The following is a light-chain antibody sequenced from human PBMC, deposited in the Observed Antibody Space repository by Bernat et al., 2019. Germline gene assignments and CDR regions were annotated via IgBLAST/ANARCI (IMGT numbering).Light chain of an antibody. CDR2: DAS. CDR1: QSVSSY. Sequence: EIVLTQSPATLSLSPGERATLSCRASQSVSSYLAWYQQKPGQAPRLLIYDASNRATGIPARFSGSGSGTDFTLTISSLEPEDSAVYYSQQRSNWPWTFGQGTKVEI. V-gene: IGKV3-11*01. CDR3: QQRSNWPWT. J-gene: IGKJ1*01.